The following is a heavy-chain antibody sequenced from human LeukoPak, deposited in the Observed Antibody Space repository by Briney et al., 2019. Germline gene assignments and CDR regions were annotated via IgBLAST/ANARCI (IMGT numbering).Heavy chain of an antibody. CDR2: IYYSGST. CDR1: GGSISSYY. Sequence: PSETLSLTCTVSGGSISSYYWSWIRQPPGKGLEWIGSIYYSGSTYYNPSLKSRVTISVDTSKNQFSLKLSSVTAADTAVYYCARRAAAAETWSYHYYFDYWGQGTLVTVSS. V-gene: IGHV4-59*05. CDR3: ARRAAAAETWSYHYYFDY. J-gene: IGHJ4*02. D-gene: IGHD6-13*01.